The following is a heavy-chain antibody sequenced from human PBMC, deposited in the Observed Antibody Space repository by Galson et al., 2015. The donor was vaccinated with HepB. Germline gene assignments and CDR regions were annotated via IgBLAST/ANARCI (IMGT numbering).Heavy chain of an antibody. CDR3: AREGTTVVTDDAFDI. D-gene: IGHD4-23*01. J-gene: IGHJ3*02. CDR1: GYTFTGYY. Sequence: SVKVSCKASGYTFTGYYMHWVRQAPGQGLEWMGWINPNSGGTNYAQKFQGRVTMTRDMSISTAYMELSRLRSDDTAVYYCAREGTTVVTDDAFDIWGQGTMVTVSS. CDR2: INPNSGGT. V-gene: IGHV1-2*02.